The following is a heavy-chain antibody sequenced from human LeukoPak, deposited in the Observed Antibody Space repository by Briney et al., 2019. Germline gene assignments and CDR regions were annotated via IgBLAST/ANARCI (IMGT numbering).Heavy chain of an antibody. V-gene: IGHV3-49*04. J-gene: IGHJ4*02. D-gene: IGHD3-22*01. CDR3: TSVYDTSAYYHSGVDY. CDR1: GFTFGDYA. CDR2: IRGKTYRGTA. Sequence: GGSLRLSCTASGFTFGDYAMSWVRQAPGKGLEWVGFIRGKTYRGTAEYAASVKGRFTISRDDSKSIAYLQTNSLKTDDTAVYYCTSVYDTSAYYHSGVDYWGQGTLVTVSS.